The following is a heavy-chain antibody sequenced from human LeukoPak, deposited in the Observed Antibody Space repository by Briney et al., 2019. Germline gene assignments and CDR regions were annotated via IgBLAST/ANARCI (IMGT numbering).Heavy chain of an antibody. Sequence: SETLSLTCTVSGGSISSYYWSWIRQPPGKGLEWIGYIYYSGSTNYNPSLKSRVTISVDTSKNQFSLKLSSVTAADTAVYYCARHDHYESVFDYWGQGTLVTVSS. J-gene: IGHJ4*02. V-gene: IGHV4-59*08. CDR2: IYYSGST. CDR3: ARHDHYESVFDY. CDR1: GGSISSYY. D-gene: IGHD4-17*01.